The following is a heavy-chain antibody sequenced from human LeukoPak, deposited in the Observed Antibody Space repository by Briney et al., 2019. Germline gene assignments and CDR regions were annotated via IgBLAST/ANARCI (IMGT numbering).Heavy chain of an antibody. Sequence: PGGSLRLSCAASGFTFSSYGMHWVRQAPGKGLEWVAFIRYDGSNKYYADSVKGRFTISRDNSKNTLYLQMNSLRAEDTAVYYCAKDAGLEWWPYYFDYWGQGTLVTVSS. CDR1: GFTFSSYG. D-gene: IGHD2-15*01. CDR3: AKDAGLEWWPYYFDY. J-gene: IGHJ4*02. CDR2: IRYDGSNK. V-gene: IGHV3-30*02.